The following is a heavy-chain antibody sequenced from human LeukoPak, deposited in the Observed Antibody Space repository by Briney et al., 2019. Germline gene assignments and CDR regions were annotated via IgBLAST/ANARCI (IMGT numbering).Heavy chain of an antibody. V-gene: IGHV1-2*02. CDR1: GYTFTGYY. J-gene: IGHJ5*02. CDR3: AGARRYCSGGSCYPNWFDP. Sequence: ASVKVSCKASGYTFTGYYMHWVRQAPGQGLEWMGWINPNSGGTNYAQKFQGRVTMTRDTSISTAYMELSRLRSDDTDVYYCAGARRYCSGGSCYPNWFDPWGQGTLVTVSS. D-gene: IGHD2-15*01. CDR2: INPNSGGT.